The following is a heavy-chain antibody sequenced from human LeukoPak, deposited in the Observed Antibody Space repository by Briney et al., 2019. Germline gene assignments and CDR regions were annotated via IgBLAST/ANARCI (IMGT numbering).Heavy chain of an antibody. J-gene: IGHJ6*03. V-gene: IGHV3-30*18. D-gene: IGHD1-26*01. CDR3: AKDAIVGATGEGYYYYYYMDV. Sequence: PGGSLGLSCAASGFSFSSYGMHWVRQAPGKGLEWVAVISYDGSNKYYADSVKGRFTISRDNSKNTLYLQMNSLRAEDTAVYYCAKDAIVGATGEGYYYYYYMDVWGKGTTVTVSS. CDR2: ISYDGSNK. CDR1: GFSFSSYG.